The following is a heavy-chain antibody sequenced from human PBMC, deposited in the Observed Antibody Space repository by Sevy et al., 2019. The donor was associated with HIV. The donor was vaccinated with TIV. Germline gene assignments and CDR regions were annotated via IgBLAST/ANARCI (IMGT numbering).Heavy chain of an antibody. V-gene: IGHV3-9*01. CDR3: AKDINRGCDGINCYPYYYYFYGLDV. D-gene: IGHD2-21*01. CDR2: VSWNSRNI. CDR1: GFPFNDHA. J-gene: IGHJ6*02. Sequence: SLRLSCAASGFPFNDHAMHWVRQVPGKGPEWVSGVSWNSRNIGYADSVKGRFTISRDNANHFLYLEMNSLRPEDTAFYYCAKDINRGCDGINCYPYYYYFYGLDVWGRGTTVTVSS.